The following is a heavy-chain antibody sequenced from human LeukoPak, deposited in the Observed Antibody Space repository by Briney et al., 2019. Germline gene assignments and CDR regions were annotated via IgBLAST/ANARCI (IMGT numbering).Heavy chain of an antibody. D-gene: IGHD5-18*01. V-gene: IGHV4-59*01. J-gene: IGHJ4*02. CDR3: ARGYSYGLEAYFDY. Sequence: SETLSLTYSVFGDSINIYYLIWIRQPPGKGLEWIGYIYYSGSTNYNPSLKSRVTISVDTSKNQLSLKLSSVTAADTAVYYCARGYSYGLEAYFDYWGQGTLVTVSS. CDR2: IYYSGST. CDR1: GDSINIYY.